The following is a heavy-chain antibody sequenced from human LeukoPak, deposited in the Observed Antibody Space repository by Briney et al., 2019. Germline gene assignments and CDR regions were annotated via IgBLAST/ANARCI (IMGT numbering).Heavy chain of an antibody. CDR3: ARGSSAFDY. V-gene: IGHV3-33*01. Sequence: GGSLRLSCAASGFTFSSYGTHWVRQAPGKGLEWVAVIWYDGSNKYYADSVKGRFTISRDNSKNTLYPQMNSLRAEDTAVYYCARGSSAFDYWGQGTLVTVSS. CDR1: GFTFSSYG. D-gene: IGHD1-26*01. J-gene: IGHJ4*02. CDR2: IWYDGSNK.